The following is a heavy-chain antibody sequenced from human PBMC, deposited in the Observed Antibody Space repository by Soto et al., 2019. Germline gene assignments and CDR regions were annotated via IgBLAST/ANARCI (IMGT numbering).Heavy chain of an antibody. CDR3: ARGVAGTGFDL. V-gene: IGHV6-1*01. Sequence: SQTLSGTASISGDRVSSNTGACNWIRSSPSRGLEWLGRTYYRSNWRHDYAVSVKSRITVNPDTSKNHFSLQLNSVTPDDTAVYYCARGVAGTGFDLWGQGTLVTVSS. D-gene: IGHD6-19*01. CDR1: GDRVSSNTGA. J-gene: IGHJ4*02. CDR2: TYYRSNWRH.